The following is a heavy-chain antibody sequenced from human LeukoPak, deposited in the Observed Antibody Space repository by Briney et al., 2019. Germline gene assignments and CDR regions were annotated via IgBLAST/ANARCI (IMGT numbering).Heavy chain of an antibody. CDR3: ARDSALRTRGVPADY. V-gene: IGHV1-18*04. Sequence: ASVKVSCKASGYTFTGHYMHWVRQAPGQGLEWMGWISAYNGNTNYAQKLQGRVTMTTDTSTSTAYMELRSLRSDDTAVYYCARDSALRTRGVPADYWGQGTLVTVSS. D-gene: IGHD2-2*01. J-gene: IGHJ4*02. CDR2: ISAYNGNT. CDR1: GYTFTGHY.